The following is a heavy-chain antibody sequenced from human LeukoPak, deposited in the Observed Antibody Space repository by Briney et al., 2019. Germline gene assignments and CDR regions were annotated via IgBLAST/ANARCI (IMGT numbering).Heavy chain of an antibody. CDR2: IYYSGST. V-gene: IGHV4-59*01. CDR3: AREDFLAGYRFDY. D-gene: IGHD3-9*01. CDR1: GGSISSYY. Sequence: SETLALTCTVSGGSISSYYWSWIRQPPGKGLEWIAYIYYSGSTNYNPSLKSRVTISIDTSKNQFSLKLSSVTAADTAVYYCAREDFLAGYRFDYWGQGTLVTVSS. J-gene: IGHJ4*02.